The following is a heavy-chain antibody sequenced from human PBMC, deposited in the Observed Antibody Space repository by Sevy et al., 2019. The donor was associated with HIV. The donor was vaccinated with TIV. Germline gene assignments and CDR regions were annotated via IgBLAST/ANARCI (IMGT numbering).Heavy chain of an antibody. J-gene: IGHJ3*02. CDR1: GYTFTGYY. D-gene: IGHD5-18*01. Sequence: ASVKVSCKASGYTFTGYYMHWVRQAPGQGLEWMGWINPNSGGTNYAQKFQGRVTMTRDTSIRTAYMELSRLRSDDTAVYYCARPRIQPNSRAFDIWGQGTMVTVSS. CDR3: ARPRIQPNSRAFDI. V-gene: IGHV1-2*02. CDR2: INPNSGGT.